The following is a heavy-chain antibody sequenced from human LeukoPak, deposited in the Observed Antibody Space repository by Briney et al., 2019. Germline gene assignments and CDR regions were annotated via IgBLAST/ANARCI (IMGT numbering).Heavy chain of an antibody. V-gene: IGHV1-69*13. D-gene: IGHD4-23*01. J-gene: IGHJ5*02. CDR3: ARVTHTELSTWFDP. CDR1: GGTFTNYA. Sequence: ASVKVSCKASGGTFTNYAINWVRQAPGQGLEWMGGIIPIFGSSNYAQKFQGRVTITADESTTTAYMELSSLRSEDTAVYYCARVTHTELSTWFDPWGQVTLVTVSS. CDR2: IIPIFGSS.